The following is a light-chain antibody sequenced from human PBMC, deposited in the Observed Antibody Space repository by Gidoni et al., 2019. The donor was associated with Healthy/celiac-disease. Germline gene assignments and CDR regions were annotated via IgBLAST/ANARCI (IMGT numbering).Light chain of an antibody. Sequence: DIQMTQYPSSLSASVGDRVTITCRASQSISSYLNWYQQKPGKAPKLLIYAASSLQSGVPSRFSGSGSGTDFTLTISSLQPEDFATYDCQRSYSTPLITFGQGTRLEIK. CDR2: AAS. CDR1: QSISSY. CDR3: QRSYSTPLIT. V-gene: IGKV1-39*01. J-gene: IGKJ5*01.